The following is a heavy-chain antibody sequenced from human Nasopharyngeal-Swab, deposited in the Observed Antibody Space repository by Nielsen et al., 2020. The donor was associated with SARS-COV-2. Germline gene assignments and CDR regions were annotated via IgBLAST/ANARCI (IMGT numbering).Heavy chain of an antibody. D-gene: IGHD5-18*01. CDR1: GFTFSSYW. CDR2: ISPDGSTT. Sequence: GESLKISCAASGFTFSSYWMHWVRQAPGKGLVWVSRISPDGSTTYYADSVKGRFTISRDNDKSTLYLQINSLRADDTAVYYCTRDFDAATGYWGQGTLVTVSS. CDR3: TRDFDAATGY. J-gene: IGHJ4*02. V-gene: IGHV3-74*01.